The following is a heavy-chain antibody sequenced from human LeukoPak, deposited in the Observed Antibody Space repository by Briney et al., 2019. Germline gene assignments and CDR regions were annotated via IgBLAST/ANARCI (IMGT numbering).Heavy chain of an antibody. Sequence: SETLSLTCAVYGGSFSGYYWSWIRRPPGKGLEWIGEINHSGSTNYNPSLKSRVTISVDTSKNQFSLKLSSVTAADTAVYYCARKYYYDSSGYSIFDYWGQGTLVTVSS. CDR3: ARKYYYDSSGYSIFDY. V-gene: IGHV4-34*01. J-gene: IGHJ4*02. CDR1: GGSFSGYY. CDR2: INHSGST. D-gene: IGHD3-22*01.